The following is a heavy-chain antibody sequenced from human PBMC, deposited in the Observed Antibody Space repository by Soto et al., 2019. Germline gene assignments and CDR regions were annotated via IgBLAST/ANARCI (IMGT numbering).Heavy chain of an antibody. J-gene: IGHJ4*01. V-gene: IGHV1-69*13. Sequence: SVKVACKASGGTFSSYAISWVRQAPGQGLEWMGGIIPIFGTANYAQKFQGRVTITADESTSTAYMELRSLRLDDTAVYYCATDDMTPGRFDDRGHGPLLTVAS. CDR2: IIPIFGTA. CDR1: GGTFSSYA. CDR3: ATDDMTPGRFDD.